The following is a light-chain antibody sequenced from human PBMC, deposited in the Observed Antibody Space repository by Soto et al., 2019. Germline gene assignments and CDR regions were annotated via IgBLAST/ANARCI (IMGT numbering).Light chain of an antibody. CDR3: CSCAGSSTFYV. V-gene: IGLV2-23*01. Sequence: QSALTQPASVSGSPGQSITISCTGTSSDVGSYNLVSWYQRHPGKAPKLMIYEGSKRPSGVSNRFSGSKSGNTASLTISGLQAEDEADYYCCSCAGSSTFYVFGTGTKVTVL. CDR2: EGS. CDR1: SSDVGSYNL. J-gene: IGLJ1*01.